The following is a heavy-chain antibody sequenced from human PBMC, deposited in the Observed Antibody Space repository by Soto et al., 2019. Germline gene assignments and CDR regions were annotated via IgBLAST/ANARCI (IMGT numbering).Heavy chain of an antibody. CDR1: GGSISSYY. V-gene: IGHV4-59*01. CDR3: ARARITMVREVIKYNMDV. J-gene: IGHJ6*02. D-gene: IGHD3-10*01. Sequence: QVQRQESGPGLVKPSETLSLTCTVSGGSISSYYWSWIRQPPGKGLEWIGYIYDSGSTNSKPSLQNRVTISVDTSKNQFSLKLSSVTAADTAIYYCARARITMVREVIKYNMDVWGQGTTVIVSS. CDR2: IYDSGST.